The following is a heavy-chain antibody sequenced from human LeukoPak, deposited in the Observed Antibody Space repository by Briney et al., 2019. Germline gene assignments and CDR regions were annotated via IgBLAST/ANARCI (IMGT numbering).Heavy chain of an antibody. D-gene: IGHD6-19*01. J-gene: IGHJ4*02. CDR3: ARDRIAVAGYFDY. Sequence: GSLRLSCAASGFTFSNAWMSWVRQAPGKGLEWIGSIYYSGSTYYNPSLKSRVTISVDTSKNQFSLKLSSVTAADTAVYYCARDRIAVAGYFDYWGQGTLVTVSS. CDR2: IYYSGST. V-gene: IGHV4-4*02. CDR1: GFTFSNAW.